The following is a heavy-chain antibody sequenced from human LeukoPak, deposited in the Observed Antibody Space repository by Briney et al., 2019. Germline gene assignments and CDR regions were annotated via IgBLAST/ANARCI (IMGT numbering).Heavy chain of an antibody. V-gene: IGHV4-4*02. CDR2: MYHTGTT. CDR3: ARRYCSGGTCYPFDY. CDR1: GASISSNNW. J-gene: IGHJ4*02. Sequence: SGTLSLTCAVSGASISSNNWWNWVRQSPGKGLEWIGEMYHTGTTNYNASLRSRVTVSVDKSKNQFSLKLTSVIAADTAVYYCARRYCSGGTCYPFDYWGQGTQVTVSS. D-gene: IGHD2-15*01.